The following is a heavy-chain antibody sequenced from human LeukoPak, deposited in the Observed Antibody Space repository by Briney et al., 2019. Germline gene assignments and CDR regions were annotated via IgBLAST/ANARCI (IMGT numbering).Heavy chain of an antibody. Sequence: GGSLRLSCAASGFTFSDYYMSWVRQAPGKGVEWGSYISSSSSYTNYADSVKGRFTISRDKAKKSLYLKMNRLRAEDTAVYYCASVTMVRGVMRSGGPYYFDYWGQGTLVTVSS. V-gene: IGHV3-11*06. CDR2: ISSSSSYT. CDR3: ASVTMVRGVMRSGGPYYFDY. J-gene: IGHJ4*02. D-gene: IGHD3-10*01. CDR1: GFTFSDYY.